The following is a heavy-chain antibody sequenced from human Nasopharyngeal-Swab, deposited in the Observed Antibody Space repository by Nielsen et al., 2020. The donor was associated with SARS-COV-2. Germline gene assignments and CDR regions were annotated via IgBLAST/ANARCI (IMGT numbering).Heavy chain of an antibody. CDR2: IYSGGSST. CDR3: AAGGYSYGF. D-gene: IGHD5-18*01. J-gene: IGHJ4*02. Sequence: GESLKISCAASGFTFSSYAMSWVRQASGKGLEWVSVIYSGGSSTYYADSVKGRFTISRDNSKNTLYLQMNSLRAEDTAVYYCAAGGYSYGFWGQGTLVTVSS. CDR1: GFTFSSYA. V-gene: IGHV3-23*03.